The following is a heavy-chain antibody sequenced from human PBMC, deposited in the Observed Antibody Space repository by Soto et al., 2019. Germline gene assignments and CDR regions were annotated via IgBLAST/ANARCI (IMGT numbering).Heavy chain of an antibody. CDR1: GFTFSSYS. V-gene: IGHV3-48*01. CDR3: ARAKSLEYNWFDT. CDR2: ISSTSATI. J-gene: IGHJ5*02. Sequence: EVQLVESGGGLVQPGGSLRLSCTASGFTFSSYSINWVRQAPGQGLEWISYISSTSATIYYAESVRGRFTVSRDNAKNSVYLQMNSLRAEDTAVYFCARAKSLEYNWFDTWGQGTPVTVSS.